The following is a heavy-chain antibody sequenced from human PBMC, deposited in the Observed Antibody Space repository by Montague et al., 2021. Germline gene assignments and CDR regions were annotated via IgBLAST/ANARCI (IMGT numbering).Heavy chain of an antibody. Sequence: SETLSLTCAVSGGSISSINWWSWVRQPPGKGLEWIGEILHTGSTNYNPSLKSRVTISVDKSKNQFSLKLRSVTAADTAVYYCATGTGGGFVKDQNYYFVYYMDVWGQGATVTVSS. CDR3: ATGTGGGFVKDQNYYFVYYMDV. CDR2: ILHTGST. CDR1: GGSISSINW. V-gene: IGHV4-4*02. J-gene: IGHJ6*03. D-gene: IGHD2-15*01.